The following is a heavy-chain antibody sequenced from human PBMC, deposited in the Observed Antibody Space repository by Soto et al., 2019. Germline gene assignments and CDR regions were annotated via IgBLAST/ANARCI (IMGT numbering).Heavy chain of an antibody. CDR3: ARELPQRQGRNMDV. J-gene: IGHJ6*02. CDR2: INHRGSL. Sequence: SETLSLTCTVTGGSMASGDRYWTWIRHRPGEGLEWFGYINHRGSLYYNPSLKSRVSMSVDTSKNQFSLNLSSVTAADTAVYYCARELPQRQGRNMDVWGQGTTVTVSS. V-gene: IGHV4-31*03. D-gene: IGHD1-1*01. CDR1: GGSMASGDRY.